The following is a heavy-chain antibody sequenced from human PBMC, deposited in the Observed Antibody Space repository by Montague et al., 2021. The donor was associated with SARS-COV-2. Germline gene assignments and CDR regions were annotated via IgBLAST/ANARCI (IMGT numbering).Heavy chain of an antibody. J-gene: IGHJ6*02. CDR3: ARSRGNLQWPFYYYYGMDV. V-gene: IGHV4-4*02. Sequence: SETLSLTCAVSGDSISSSNWWSWVRQPPGKGLEWIGAIYHSGSTNYNPSLKSRVTISVDKSKTQFSLKLSSVTAADTAVYYCARSRGNLQWPFYYYYGMDVWGQGTTVTVSS. D-gene: IGHD6-19*01. CDR2: IYHSGST. CDR1: GDSISSSNW.